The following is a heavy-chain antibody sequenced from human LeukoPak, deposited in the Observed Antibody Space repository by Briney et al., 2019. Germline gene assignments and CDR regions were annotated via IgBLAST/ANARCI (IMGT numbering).Heavy chain of an antibody. D-gene: IGHD3-10*01. Sequence: SETLSLTCTVSGGSISSYYWSWIRQPPGKGLEWIGYIYYSGSTNYNPSLKSRVTISVDTSKNQFSLKLSSVTAADTAVYYCAGEKYGSGSSWFDYWGQGTLVTVSS. CDR2: IYYSGST. CDR1: GGSISSYY. CDR3: AGEKYGSGSSWFDY. J-gene: IGHJ4*02. V-gene: IGHV4-59*01.